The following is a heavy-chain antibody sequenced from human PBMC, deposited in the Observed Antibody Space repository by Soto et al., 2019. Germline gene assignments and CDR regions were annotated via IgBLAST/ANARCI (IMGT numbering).Heavy chain of an antibody. J-gene: IGHJ1*01. V-gene: IGHV2-5*02. D-gene: IGHD3-16*01. CDR2: IYWDDDK. CDR1: GFSLSTSGVG. CDR3: APRGPWSASVLSREYFPH. Sequence: QITLKESGPTLVKPTQTLTLTCTFSGFSLSTSGVGVGWIRQPPGKALEWLALIYWDDDKRHSPSLKSRPTITNDPSNPQVVLTLPNIDPVHTATYYSAPRGPWSASVLSREYFPHWCQVTLVTFSS.